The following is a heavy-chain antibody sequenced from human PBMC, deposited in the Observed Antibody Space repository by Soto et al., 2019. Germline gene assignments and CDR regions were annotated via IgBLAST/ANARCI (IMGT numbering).Heavy chain of an antibody. CDR2: IYSGGST. Sequence: GGSLRLSCAASGFTVSSNYMNWVRQAPGKGLEWVSVIYSGGSTYYADSVKGKFTVSRDNSKNTLYLQMNSLRAEDTAVYYCARGNYCSSTSCYYMDVWGKGTTVTVSS. J-gene: IGHJ6*03. D-gene: IGHD2-2*01. CDR1: GFTVSSNY. CDR3: ARGNYCSSTSCYYMDV. V-gene: IGHV3-66*01.